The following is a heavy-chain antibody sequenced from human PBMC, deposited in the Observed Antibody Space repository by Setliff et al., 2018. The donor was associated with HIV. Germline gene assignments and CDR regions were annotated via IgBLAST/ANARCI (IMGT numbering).Heavy chain of an antibody. V-gene: IGHV4-38-2*01. CDR3: ARRSDYIWGNYRFPFDY. CDR1: GYSISGGYY. Sequence: PSETLSLTCAVSGYSISGGYYWGWIRQPPGKGLEWIGNIFHTGTTYYNPSPKSRVTISVDTSKNHFSLILSSVTAADTAVYYCARRSDYIWGNYRFPFDYWGQGTLVTVSS. J-gene: IGHJ4*02. D-gene: IGHD3-16*02. CDR2: IFHTGTT.